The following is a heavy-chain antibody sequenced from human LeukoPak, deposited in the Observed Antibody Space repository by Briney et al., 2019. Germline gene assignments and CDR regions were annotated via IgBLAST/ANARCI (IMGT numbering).Heavy chain of an antibody. J-gene: IGHJ4*02. V-gene: IGHV1-69*06. CDR3: ALYYGSGRHDFDY. CDR2: IIPIFGTA. Sequence: ASVKVSCKASGGTFSSYAISWVRQAPGQGLEWMGGIIPIFGTANYAQKFQGRVTITADKSTSTAYMELSSLRSEDTAVYYCALYYGSGRHDFDYWGQGTLVTVSS. CDR1: GGTFSSYA. D-gene: IGHD3-10*01.